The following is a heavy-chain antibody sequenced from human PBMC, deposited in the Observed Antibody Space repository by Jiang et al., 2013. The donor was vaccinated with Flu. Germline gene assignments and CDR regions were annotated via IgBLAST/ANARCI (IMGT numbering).Heavy chain of an antibody. V-gene: IGHV1-2*04. CDR2: INPNSGGT. CDR1: GYTFTGYY. D-gene: IGHD6-13*01. Sequence: GAEVKKPGASVKVSCKASGYTFTGYYMHWVRQAPGQGLEWMGWINPNSGGTNYAQKFQGWVTMTRDTSISTAYMELSRLRSDDTAVYYCARGAADYYYYGMDVVGPRDHGHRLL. J-gene: IGHJ6*02. CDR3: ARGAADYYYYGMDV.